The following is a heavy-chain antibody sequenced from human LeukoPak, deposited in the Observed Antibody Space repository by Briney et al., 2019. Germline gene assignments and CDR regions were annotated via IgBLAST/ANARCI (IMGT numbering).Heavy chain of an antibody. CDR1: GGSISSYF. Sequence: SETLSLTCTVSGGSISSYFWTWIRQPAGKGLEWIGRIYTSGSTNYNPSLKSRVTMSVGTSKNQFSLKLSSVTAADTAVYYCARDRAVPGRIDYWGQGTLVTVSS. CDR2: IYTSGST. V-gene: IGHV4-4*07. CDR3: ARDRAVPGRIDY. D-gene: IGHD6-19*01. J-gene: IGHJ4*02.